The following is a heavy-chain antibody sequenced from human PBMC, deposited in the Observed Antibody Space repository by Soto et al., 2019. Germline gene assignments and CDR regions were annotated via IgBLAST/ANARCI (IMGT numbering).Heavy chain of an antibody. CDR3: AKDKGVFNWATSYFDY. V-gene: IGHV3-30*18. CDR1: GITFSNYA. D-gene: IGHD1-1*01. J-gene: IGHJ4*02. Sequence: GGSLRLSCAASGITFSNYAMHWVRQAPGKGLEWVALTSYDGNNEYYTDSVKGRFTISRDNSKNTLFLQMNSPRPEDTAVYYCAKDKGVFNWATSYFDYWGQGALVTVSS. CDR2: TSYDGNNE.